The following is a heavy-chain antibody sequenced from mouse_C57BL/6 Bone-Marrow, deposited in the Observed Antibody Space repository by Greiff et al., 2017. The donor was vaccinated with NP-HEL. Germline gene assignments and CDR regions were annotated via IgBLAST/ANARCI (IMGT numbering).Heavy chain of an antibody. J-gene: IGHJ4*01. CDR3: AREGSRSSYAMDY. D-gene: IGHD1-1*01. CDR2: IYPGDGDT. CDR1: GYAFSSSW. V-gene: IGHV1-82*01. Sequence: VKLQESGPELVKPGASVKISCKASGYAFSSSWMNWVKQRPGKGLEWIGRIYPGDGDTNYNGKFKGKATLTADKSSSTAYMQLSSLTSEDSAVYFCAREGSRSSYAMDYWGQGTSVTVSS.